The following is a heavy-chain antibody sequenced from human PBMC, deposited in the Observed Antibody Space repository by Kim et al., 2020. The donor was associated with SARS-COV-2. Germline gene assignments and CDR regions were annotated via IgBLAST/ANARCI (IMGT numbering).Heavy chain of an antibody. Sequence: YAASVKGRFTISRDNSKITLYLQMNSLRAEDTAVYYCAKEMGPYYYGMDVWGQGTTVTVSS. V-gene: IGHV3-33*06. D-gene: IGHD3-16*01. J-gene: IGHJ6*02. CDR3: AKEMGPYYYGMDV.